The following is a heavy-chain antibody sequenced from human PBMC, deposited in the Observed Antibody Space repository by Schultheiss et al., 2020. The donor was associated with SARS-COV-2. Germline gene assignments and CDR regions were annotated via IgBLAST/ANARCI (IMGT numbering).Heavy chain of an antibody. Sequence: GGSLRLSCAASGFTFSSYAMHWVRQAPGKGLEWVAVIWYDGSNKYYADSVKGRFTISRDNSKNTLYLQMNSLRAEDTAVYYCAKRPHSGSYAFDIWGQGTMVTVSS. V-gene: IGHV3-33*06. D-gene: IGHD1-26*01. CDR2: IWYDGSNK. J-gene: IGHJ3*02. CDR3: AKRPHSGSYAFDI. CDR1: GFTFSSYA.